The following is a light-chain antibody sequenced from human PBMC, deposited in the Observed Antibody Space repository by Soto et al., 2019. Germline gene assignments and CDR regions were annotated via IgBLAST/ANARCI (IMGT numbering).Light chain of an antibody. V-gene: IGKV3-11*01. CDR1: RIFKNY. Sequence: EVVLTQSPVTLSLSPGERATLSGRASRIFKNYLAWYQRKPGQPPRLLIYDAFNRATGIPARFSGSGSGTDFILTISSLEPEDFGVYYCQQRNNWVTFGGGTKVEIK. CDR2: DAF. CDR3: QQRNNWVT. J-gene: IGKJ4*01.